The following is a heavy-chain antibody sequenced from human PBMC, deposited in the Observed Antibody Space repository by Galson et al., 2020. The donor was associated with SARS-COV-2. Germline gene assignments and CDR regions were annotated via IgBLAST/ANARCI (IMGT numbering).Heavy chain of an antibody. CDR3: ARHLTYCSGGSWYSWFDP. CDR1: GYSFTSYW. CDR2: IDPSDSYT. V-gene: IGHV5-10-1*01. J-gene: IGHJ5*02. D-gene: IGHD2-15*01. Sequence: KIGESLKISCKGSGYSFTSYWISWVHQMPGKGLEWMGRIDPSDSYTNYSPSFQGHVTISADKSISTAYLQWSSLKASDTAMYYCARHLTYCSGGSWYSWFDPWGQGTLVTVSS.